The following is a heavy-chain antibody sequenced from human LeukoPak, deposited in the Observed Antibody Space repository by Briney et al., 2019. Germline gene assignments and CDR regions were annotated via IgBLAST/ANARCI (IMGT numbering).Heavy chain of an antibody. J-gene: IGHJ6*02. Sequence: GGSLRLSCAASGFTFSSYGMHWVRQAPGKGLEWVAVISYDGSNKYYADSVKGRFTISRDNSKNTLYLQMNSLRAEDTAVYYCAKGESGSYPYYYYYGMDVWGQGTTVTVSS. CDR3: AKGESGSYPYYYYYGMDV. D-gene: IGHD1-26*01. CDR1: GFTFSSYG. CDR2: ISYDGSNK. V-gene: IGHV3-30*18.